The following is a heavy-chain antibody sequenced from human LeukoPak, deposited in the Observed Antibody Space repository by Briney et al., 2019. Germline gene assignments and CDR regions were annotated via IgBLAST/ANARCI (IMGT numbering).Heavy chain of an antibody. J-gene: IGHJ4*02. D-gene: IGHD3-22*01. Sequence: GGSLRLSCAASGFTFSSYSMNWVRQAPGKGLEWVSVIYSGGTTHYADSVKGRFTISRDNSKNTLYLQMNSLRAEDTAVYYCARDGLSSGYLDYWGQGSLVTVSS. CDR3: ARDGLSSGYLDY. CDR2: IYSGGTT. CDR1: GFTFSSYS. V-gene: IGHV3-66*01.